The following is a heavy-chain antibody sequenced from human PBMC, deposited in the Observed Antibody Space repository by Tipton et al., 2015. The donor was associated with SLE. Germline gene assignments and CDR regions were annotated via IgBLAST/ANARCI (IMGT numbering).Heavy chain of an antibody. Sequence: TLSLTCTVSGGSITSHYWSWIRQPPGKGLEWIGYIYYSGSTNYNPSLKSRVTISVDTSKNQFSLKLRSVTAADTAVYYCARVKNWGLVDSWGQGTLVTVSS. J-gene: IGHJ4*02. CDR3: ARVKNWGLVDS. CDR2: IYYSGST. V-gene: IGHV4-59*11. D-gene: IGHD7-27*01. CDR1: GGSITSHY.